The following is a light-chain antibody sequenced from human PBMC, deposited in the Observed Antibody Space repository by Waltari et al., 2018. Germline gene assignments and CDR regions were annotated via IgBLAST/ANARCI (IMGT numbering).Light chain of an antibody. V-gene: IGKV1-5*01. Sequence: DIQMTQSPSTLSASVGDSVTITCRASQSISSWLAWYKQKPGKAPKLLIYDASSLESGVPSRFSGSGSGTEFTLTISSLQPDDFATYYCQQYNSYSAFGQGTKVKSN. CDR2: DAS. CDR1: QSISSW. J-gene: IGKJ1*01. CDR3: QQYNSYSA.